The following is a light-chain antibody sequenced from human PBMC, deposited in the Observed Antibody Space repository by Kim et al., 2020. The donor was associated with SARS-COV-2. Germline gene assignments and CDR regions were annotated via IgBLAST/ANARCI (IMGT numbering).Light chain of an antibody. CDR3: NSLDSSGNHVV. Sequence: LGPTVRITCQGDGLANYYARWYQQEPGQAPVLVIYGKNNRPSANPDRFSGSSSRNTASLTITEAQAEDESDYYCNSLDSSGNHVVFGGGTQLTVL. CDR1: GLANYY. J-gene: IGLJ2*01. V-gene: IGLV3-19*01. CDR2: GKN.